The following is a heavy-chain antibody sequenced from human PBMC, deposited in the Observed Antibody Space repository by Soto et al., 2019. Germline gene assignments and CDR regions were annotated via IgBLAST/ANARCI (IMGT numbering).Heavy chain of an antibody. D-gene: IGHD5-12*01. CDR1: GFTXSIYA. Sequence: PGGSLRLSCSASGFTXSIYAMHWVRQAPGKGLEWVGRIKSKTDGGTTDYATPVKGRFTISRDESKNTLYLQMNSLKTEDTAVYYCPTGWRTIRADDFDYWGQGTLVT. J-gene: IGHJ4*02. CDR3: PTGWRTIRADDFDY. CDR2: IKSKTDGGTT. V-gene: IGHV3-15*07.